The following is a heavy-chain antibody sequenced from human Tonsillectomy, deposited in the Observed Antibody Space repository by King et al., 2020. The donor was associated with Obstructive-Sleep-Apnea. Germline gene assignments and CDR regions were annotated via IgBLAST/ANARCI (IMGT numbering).Heavy chain of an antibody. J-gene: IGHJ2*01. Sequence: DVQLVESGGGVVRPGGSLRLSCAASGFTFDDYGMSWVRQAPGKGLEWVSGINWNGGSTGYADSVKGRFTISRDNAKNSLYLQMNSLRAEDTALYHCAREGGGHHLEPAYWEFYLWGRGTLVTVSS. CDR3: AREGGGHHLEPAYWEFYL. CDR2: INWNGGST. D-gene: IGHD1-14*01. CDR1: GFTFDDYG. V-gene: IGHV3-20*01.